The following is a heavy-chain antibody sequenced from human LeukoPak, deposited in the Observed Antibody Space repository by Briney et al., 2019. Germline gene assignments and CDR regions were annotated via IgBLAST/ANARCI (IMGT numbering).Heavy chain of an antibody. CDR1: GFTFSTYA. V-gene: IGHV3-23*01. Sequence: GGSLRLSCAASGFTFSTYAMTWVRQAPGKGLEWVSLISGTGGSTYYADSVKGRFTIPRDNSKNTLYLQMNSLRAEDTAVYYCAKDLTYYYDSSGYSHLDYWGQGTLVTVSS. J-gene: IGHJ4*02. D-gene: IGHD3-22*01. CDR3: AKDLTYYYDSSGYSHLDY. CDR2: ISGTGGST.